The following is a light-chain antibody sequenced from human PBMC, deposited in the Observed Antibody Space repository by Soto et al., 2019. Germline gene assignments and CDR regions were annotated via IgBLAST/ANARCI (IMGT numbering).Light chain of an antibody. Sequence: DIQMTQSPSTLSGSVGDRVTITCRASQTISSWLAWYQQKPGKAPKLLIYKASTLKSGVPSRFSGSGSGTEFTLTISSLQPDDFATYSCQQYRSHSTFGQGTKVDI. CDR3: QQYRSHST. CDR2: KAS. J-gene: IGKJ1*01. V-gene: IGKV1-5*03. CDR1: QTISSW.